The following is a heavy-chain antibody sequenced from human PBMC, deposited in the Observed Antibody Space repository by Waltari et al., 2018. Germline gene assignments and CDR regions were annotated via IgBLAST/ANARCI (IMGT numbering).Heavy chain of an antibody. V-gene: IGHV4-39*01. CDR2: IYYSGST. D-gene: IGHD6-19*01. CDR3: ARHPVAVADYWYFDL. Sequence: QVQLQESGPGLVKPSETLSLTCTVSGGSISSSSYYWGWIRQPPGKGLEWIESIYYSGSTYYNPSLKSRVTISVDTSKNQFSLKLSSVTAADTAVYYCARHPVAVADYWYFDLWGRGTLVTVSS. J-gene: IGHJ2*01. CDR1: GGSISSSSYY.